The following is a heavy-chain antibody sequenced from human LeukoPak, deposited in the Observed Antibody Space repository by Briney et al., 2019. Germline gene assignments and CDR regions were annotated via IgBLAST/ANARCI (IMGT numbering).Heavy chain of an antibody. CDR2: IYYSGST. J-gene: IGHJ4*02. CDR1: GYSISSGYY. D-gene: IGHD3-10*01. V-gene: IGHV4-38-2*01. Sequence: SETLSLTCAVSGYSISSGYYWGWIRQPPGKGLEWIGYIYYSGSTYYNPSLKSRVTISVDTSKNQFSLKLSSVTAADTAVYYCASRGAMVRGVTNTDFDYWGQGTLVTVSS. CDR3: ASRGAMVRGVTNTDFDY.